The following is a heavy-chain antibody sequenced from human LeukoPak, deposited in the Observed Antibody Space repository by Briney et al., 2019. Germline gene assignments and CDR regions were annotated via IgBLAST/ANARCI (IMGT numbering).Heavy chain of an antibody. CDR2: INHNGNVN. CDR3: ARGGGLDV. J-gene: IGHJ6*02. Sequence: GGSLRLSCAASGFTFSSYWMNWARQAPGKGLEWVASINHNGNVNYYADSVKGRFTISGDNAKNSLYLQMSNLRAEDTAVYFCARGGGLDVWGQGATVTVSS. D-gene: IGHD3-16*01. CDR1: GFTFSSYW. V-gene: IGHV3-7*03.